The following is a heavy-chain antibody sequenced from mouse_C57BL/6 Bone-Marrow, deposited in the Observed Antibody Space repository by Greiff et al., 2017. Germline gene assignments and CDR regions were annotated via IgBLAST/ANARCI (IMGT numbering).Heavy chain of an antibody. Sequence: QVQLQQSGAELVRPGTSVKMSCKASGYTFTNYWIGWAKQRPGHGLEWIGDIYPGGGYTNYHEKFKGKATLTADKSSSTAYMQFSSLTSEDSAIYYCARSWGYSSFAYWGQGTLVTVSA. CDR1: GYTFTNYW. J-gene: IGHJ3*01. CDR3: ARSWGYSSFAY. D-gene: IGHD2-3*01. V-gene: IGHV1-63*01. CDR2: IYPGGGYT.